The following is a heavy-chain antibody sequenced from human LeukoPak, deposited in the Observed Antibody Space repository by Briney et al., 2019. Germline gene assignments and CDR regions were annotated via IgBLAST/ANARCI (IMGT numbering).Heavy chain of an antibody. Sequence: ASVKVSCKVSGHTLTELSMHWVRQAPGKGLEWMGGFDPEDGETIYAQKFQGRVTMTEDTSTDTAYMELSSLRSEDTAVYYCATSGYSYGHLNGIDYWGQGTLVTVSS. V-gene: IGHV1-24*01. D-gene: IGHD5-18*01. CDR1: GHTLTELS. J-gene: IGHJ4*02. CDR3: ATSGYSYGHLNGIDY. CDR2: FDPEDGET.